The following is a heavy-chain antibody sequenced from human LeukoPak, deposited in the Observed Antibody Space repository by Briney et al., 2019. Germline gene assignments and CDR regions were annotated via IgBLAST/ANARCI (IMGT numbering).Heavy chain of an antibody. CDR3: ARAWGPYPYFDY. V-gene: IGHV3-66*01. Sequence: GGSLRLSCAASGFTVSNMYMSWVRQAPGKGLEWVSFIYSGGNTHYADSVKGTFTISRDNSKKTLYIQMNSLRAEDTAVYYCARAWGPYPYFDYWGQGTLVADPS. CDR2: IYSGGNT. J-gene: IGHJ4*02. CDR1: GFTVSNMY. D-gene: IGHD3-16*01.